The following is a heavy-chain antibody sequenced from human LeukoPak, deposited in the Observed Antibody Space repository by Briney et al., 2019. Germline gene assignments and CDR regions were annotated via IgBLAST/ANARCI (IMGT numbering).Heavy chain of an antibody. CDR2: IIPIFGTA. D-gene: IGHD2-15*01. V-gene: IGHV1-69*05. CDR3: ASDQLGYCSGGSCSTRGY. Sequence: VASVKVSCKVSGGTFSSYAISWVRQAPGQGLEWMGRIIPIFGTANYAQKFQGRVTITTDESTSTAYMELSSLRSEDTAVYYCASDQLGYCSGGSCSTRGYWGQGTLVTVSS. J-gene: IGHJ4*02. CDR1: GGTFSSYA.